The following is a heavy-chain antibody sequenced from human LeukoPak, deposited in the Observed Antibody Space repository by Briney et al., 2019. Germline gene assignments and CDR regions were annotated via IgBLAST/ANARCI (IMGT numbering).Heavy chain of an antibody. CDR1: GLSISSNTYY. CDR2: IYHTGGT. CDR3: SGERAGTIADY. V-gene: IGHV4-39*07. Sequence: SETLSLTCAVSGLSISSNTYYWGWIRQPPGKGLEWIGSIYHTGGTYNNPSLKSRVTMSIDMSKNQFSLSLTSVTAADAAVYYCSGERAGTIADYWGQGTLVTVSS. D-gene: IGHD6-13*01. J-gene: IGHJ4*02.